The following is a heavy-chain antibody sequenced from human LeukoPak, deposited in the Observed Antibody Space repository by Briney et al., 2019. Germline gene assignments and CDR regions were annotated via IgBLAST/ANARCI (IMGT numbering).Heavy chain of an antibody. D-gene: IGHD3-3*01. CDR2: MYYSGST. Sequence: SETLSLTCTVSGGSISSGDYYWSWIRQPPGKGLEWIAYMYYSGSTYYNPSLKSRVTMSADTSKNQLSLKLSSVTAADTAVYYCASRCRTYYDFWSGYSFRYWGQGTLVTVSS. V-gene: IGHV4-30-4*01. J-gene: IGHJ4*02. CDR3: ASRCRTYYDFWSGYSFRY. CDR1: GGSISSGDYY.